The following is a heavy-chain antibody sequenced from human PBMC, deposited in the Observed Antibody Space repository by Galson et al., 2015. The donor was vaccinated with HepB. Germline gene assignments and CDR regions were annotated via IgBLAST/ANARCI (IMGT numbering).Heavy chain of an antibody. CDR1: GFTFSSYA. J-gene: IGHJ4*02. Sequence: SLRLPCAASGFTFSSYAMSWVRQAPGKGLEWVSGMSGSGGSTYYADSVKGRFTISRDNSKNTLYLQMNSLRAEDTALYYCAKMDDSSGYYPFDYWGQGTLVTVSS. CDR3: AKMDDSSGYYPFDY. D-gene: IGHD3-22*01. CDR2: MSGSGGST. V-gene: IGHV3-23*01.